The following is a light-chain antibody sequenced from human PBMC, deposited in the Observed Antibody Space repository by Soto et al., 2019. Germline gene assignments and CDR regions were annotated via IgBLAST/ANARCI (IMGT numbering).Light chain of an antibody. CDR2: MVS. CDR3: MQAIHWPWT. CDR1: RSLVHTNGNTY. J-gene: IGKJ1*01. V-gene: IGKV2-30*02. Sequence: DVVMTQSPLSLPVIFGQPASISCRSSRSLVHTNGNTYLNWFQQRPGQSPRRLIYMVSNRDSGVPDRFSGSGSGTDFTLKISRVEADDVGVYICMQAIHWPWTFGQGTKVDVK.